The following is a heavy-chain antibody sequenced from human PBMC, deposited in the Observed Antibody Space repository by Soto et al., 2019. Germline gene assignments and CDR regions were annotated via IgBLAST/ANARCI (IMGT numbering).Heavy chain of an antibody. D-gene: IGHD3-3*01. CDR1: GFSLTTSGVG. CDR2: IYWDDDK. CDR3: AHRVLRTVFGLVTTTAIYFDF. V-gene: IGHV2-5*02. Sequence: QITLNESGPTQVKPRQTLTLTCTFSGFSLTTSGVGVGWIRQSPGKAPEWLALIYWDDDKRYSPSLKSRLTIPKHTSKNQVVLTMTDLDPADTATYYCAHRVLRTVFGLVTTTAIYFDFWGQGTPVAVSS. J-gene: IGHJ4*02.